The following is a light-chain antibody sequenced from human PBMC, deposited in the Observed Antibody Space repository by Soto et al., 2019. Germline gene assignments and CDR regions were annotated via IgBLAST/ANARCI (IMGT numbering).Light chain of an antibody. CDR2: DAS. CDR3: QQFNNYPFT. V-gene: IGKV1D-13*01. J-gene: IGKJ3*01. CDR1: QGISSA. Sequence: AIQLTQSPSSLSASVGDRVTITCRASQGISSALAWYQQTPGKPPKLLIYDASSLEIGVPSRFSGSGFVTDFSLAISSLQPEDFYYCQQFNNYPFTFGPGTKVDIK.